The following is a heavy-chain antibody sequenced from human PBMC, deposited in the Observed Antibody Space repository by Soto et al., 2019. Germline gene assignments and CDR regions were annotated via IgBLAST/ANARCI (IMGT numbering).Heavy chain of an antibody. CDR1: GFTFSSYG. Sequence: PGGSLRLSCAASGFTFSSYGMHWVRQAPGKGLEWVAVVSYDGTNKYYADSVKGRFTISRDNSKNTLYLQMNSLRAEDTAVYYCAKDIGSSSWYWSATLDYWGQGTLVTSPQ. V-gene: IGHV3-30*18. D-gene: IGHD6-13*01. CDR3: AKDIGSSSWYWSATLDY. J-gene: IGHJ4*02. CDR2: VSYDGTNK.